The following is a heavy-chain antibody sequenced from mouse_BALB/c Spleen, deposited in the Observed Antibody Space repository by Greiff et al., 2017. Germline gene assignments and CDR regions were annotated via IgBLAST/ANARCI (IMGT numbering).Heavy chain of an antibody. CDR1: GYTFTSYW. Sequence: VQLQQSGAELAKPGASVKMSCKASGYTFTSYWMHWVKQRPGQGLEWIGYINPSTGYTEYNQKFKDKATLTADKSSSTAYMQLSSLTSEDSAVYYCARKEYGNLFYAMDYWGQGTSVTVSS. V-gene: IGHV1-7*01. CDR3: ARKEYGNLFYAMDY. D-gene: IGHD2-10*02. CDR2: INPSTGYT. J-gene: IGHJ4*01.